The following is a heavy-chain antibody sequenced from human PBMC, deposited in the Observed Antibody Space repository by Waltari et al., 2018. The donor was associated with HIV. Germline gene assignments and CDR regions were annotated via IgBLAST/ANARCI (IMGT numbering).Heavy chain of an antibody. CDR1: GYTLTALS. V-gene: IGHV1-24*01. Sequence: QVQLVQSGAEVKKPGASVKVSCKVSGYTLTALSMHWVRTVPGKGLEWMGGFEPEDGETIYAQKFQGRVTMTEDTSTDTAYMELSSLRSEDTAVYYCATFSITMIVDAFDIWGQGTMVTVSS. CDR3: ATFSITMIVDAFDI. CDR2: FEPEDGET. D-gene: IGHD3-22*01. J-gene: IGHJ3*02.